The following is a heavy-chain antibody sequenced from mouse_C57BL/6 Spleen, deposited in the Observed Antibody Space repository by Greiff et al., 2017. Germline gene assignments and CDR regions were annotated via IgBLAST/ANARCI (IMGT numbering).Heavy chain of an antibody. J-gene: IGHJ2*01. V-gene: IGHV14-4*01. CDR1: GFNIQDDY. D-gene: IGHD1-1*01. Sequence: VQLQQSGAELVRPGASVKLSCTASGFNIQDDYLHWVKQRPEQGLEWIGWIDPENGDTEYASKFQGKATITADTSSNTAYLQLSSLTSEDTAVYYCTHYYGSSYLYYFDYWGQGTTLTVSS. CDR2: IDPENGDT. CDR3: THYYGSSYLYYFDY.